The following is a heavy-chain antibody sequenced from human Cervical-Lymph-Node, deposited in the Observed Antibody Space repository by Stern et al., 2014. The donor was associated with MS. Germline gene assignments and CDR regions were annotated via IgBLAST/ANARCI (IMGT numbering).Heavy chain of an antibody. CDR2: IIPLFNTA. CDR3: ATDPPEMTKPPHNKSVDA. D-gene: IGHD5-24*01. V-gene: IGHV1-69*14. Sequence: QVQLVQSGAEVKKPGSSVKVSCKASGGSFNTLSISWVRQAPGQGLEWLGGIIPLFNTASYAQRLQGRVTITADKSTTTVYMELSSLTSEDTAVYYCATDPPEMTKPPHNKSVDAWGQGTTVIVSS. CDR1: GGSFNTLS. J-gene: IGHJ6*02.